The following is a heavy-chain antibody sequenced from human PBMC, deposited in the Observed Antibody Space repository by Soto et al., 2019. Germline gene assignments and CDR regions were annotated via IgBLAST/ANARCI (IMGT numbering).Heavy chain of an antibody. J-gene: IGHJ4*02. CDR1: GVTFSNAW. CDR3: TTAHPRGPDY. D-gene: IGHD5-12*01. Sequence: PGGSLRLSCAASGVTFSNAWMNLVRQAPGKGLEWVGLIKSKADGGTIDYPAPVKGRFIISRDDSRNTLYLQMNSLKTEDTAVYYCTTAHPRGPDYWGQGTLVTVSS. V-gene: IGHV3-15*01. CDR2: IKSKADGGTI.